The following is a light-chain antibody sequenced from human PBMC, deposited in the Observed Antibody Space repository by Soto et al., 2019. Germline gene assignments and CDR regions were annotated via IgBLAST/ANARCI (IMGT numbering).Light chain of an antibody. CDR3: QQRDNWPPIT. V-gene: IGKV3D-15*01. CDR2: GAS. J-gene: IGKJ5*01. Sequence: VMTQSPATLSVSPGAGVTLSCRASQGIGDTLAWYQQKPGQAPRLLIYGASNRATGIPDRFSGSVSGTEFTLTIRSLEPEDFASYYCQQRDNWPPITFGQGTRLEIK. CDR1: QGIGDT.